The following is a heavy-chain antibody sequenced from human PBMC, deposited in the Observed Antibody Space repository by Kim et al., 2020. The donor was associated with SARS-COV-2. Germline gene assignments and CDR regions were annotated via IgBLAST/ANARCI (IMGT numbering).Heavy chain of an antibody. D-gene: IGHD3-22*01. CDR2: TYYRSKWYK. CDR1: GDSVSSNSAA. J-gene: IGHJ4*02. V-gene: IGHV6-1*01. CDR3: ARAETNYYDSSGYHWYYFDY. Sequence: SQTLSLTCAISGDSVSSNSAAWNWIRQSPSRGLEWLGRTYYRSKWYKDYAVSVKSRITINPDTSKNQFSLQLNSVTPEDTAVYYCARAETNYYDSSGYHWYYFDYWGQGTLVTVSS.